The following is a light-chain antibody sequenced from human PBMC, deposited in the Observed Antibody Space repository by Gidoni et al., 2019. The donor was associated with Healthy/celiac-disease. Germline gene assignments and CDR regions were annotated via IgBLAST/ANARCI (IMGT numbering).Light chain of an antibody. CDR2: AAS. CDR1: QSISSY. J-gene: IGKJ4*01. CDR3: QQSYSTLLT. Sequence: DIQVTPSPSSLSESVGDRVTITCRASQSISSYLHWYQQKPGKAPKLLIYAASSLQSGVPARFSGSGSGTDFTLTISSLQPEDFAIYYCQQSYSTLLTFGGGTKVEIK. V-gene: IGKV1-39*01.